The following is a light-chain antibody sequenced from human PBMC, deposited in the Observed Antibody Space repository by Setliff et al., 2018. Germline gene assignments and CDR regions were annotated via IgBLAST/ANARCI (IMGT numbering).Light chain of an antibody. CDR2: RDS. CDR3: AAWDDSRSGRYV. J-gene: IGLJ1*01. CDR1: SSNIGTKT. Sequence: QSALTQPPSASGTPGQRVTISCSGSSSNIGTKTVNWYQQLPGVATKLLIHRDSQRLSGVPDRFSGSKSGTSASLAISGLLSEDEADYYCAAWDDSRSGRYVFGTGTKVTVL. V-gene: IGLV1-44*01.